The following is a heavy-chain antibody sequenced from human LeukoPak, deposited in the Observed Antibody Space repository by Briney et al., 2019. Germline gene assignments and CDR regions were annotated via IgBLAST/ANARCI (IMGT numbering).Heavy chain of an antibody. D-gene: IGHD3-9*01. Sequence: PGGSLRLSCAPSGFTFTSYGMHWVRQAPGKGLEWVAVISYDGSNKYYTDSVKGRFTISRDNSKNTMYLQMNSLRDEDTALYYCAKDSRYYDILTGYYQGFDYWGQGTLVTVSS. J-gene: IGHJ4*02. CDR3: AKDSRYYDILTGYYQGFDY. CDR2: ISYDGSNK. V-gene: IGHV3-30*18. CDR1: GFTFTSYG.